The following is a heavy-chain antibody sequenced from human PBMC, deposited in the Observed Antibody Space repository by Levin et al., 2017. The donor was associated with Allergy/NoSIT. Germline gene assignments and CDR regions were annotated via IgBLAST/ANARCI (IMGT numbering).Heavy chain of an antibody. D-gene: IGHD4-11*01. V-gene: IGHV3-23*01. CDR3: AKDFSNSAYYYYGMDV. CDR2: ISGSGGST. Sequence: PGGSLRLSCAASGFTFSSYAMSWVRQAPGKGLEWVSAISGSGGSTYYADSVKGRFTISRDNSKNTLYLQMNSLRAEDTAVYYCAKDFSNSAYYYYGMDVWGQGTTVTVSS. CDR1: GFTFSSYA. J-gene: IGHJ6*02.